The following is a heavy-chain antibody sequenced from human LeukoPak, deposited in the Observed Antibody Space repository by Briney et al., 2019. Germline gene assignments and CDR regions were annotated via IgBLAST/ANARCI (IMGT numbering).Heavy chain of an antibody. CDR3: ARHPEPKYCSGGSCSSHYFDY. CDR2: ISSSSSYI. J-gene: IGHJ4*02. CDR1: GFTFSSYS. Sequence: GGSLRLSCAASGFTFSSYSMNWVRQAPGKGLEWVSSISSSSSYIYYADSVKGRFTISRDNAKNSLYLQMNSLRAEDTAVYYCARHPEPKYCSGGSCSSHYFDYWGQGTLVTVSS. D-gene: IGHD2-15*01. V-gene: IGHV3-21*01.